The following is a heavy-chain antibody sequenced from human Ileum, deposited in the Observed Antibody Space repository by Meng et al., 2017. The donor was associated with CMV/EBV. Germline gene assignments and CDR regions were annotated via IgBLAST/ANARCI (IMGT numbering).Heavy chain of an antibody. CDR1: GYAFSSYG. V-gene: IGHV1-18*01. Sequence: VSYTASGYAFSSYGIAWVRQAPGQGLEWMGWISIYNDNTYFARKFQGRVIMTTDTSTNTVYMELSSLRSDDTAVYFCARRAVVLDYWGQGSLVTVSS. CDR2: ISIYNDNT. D-gene: IGHD4-23*01. CDR3: ARRAVVLDY. J-gene: IGHJ4*02.